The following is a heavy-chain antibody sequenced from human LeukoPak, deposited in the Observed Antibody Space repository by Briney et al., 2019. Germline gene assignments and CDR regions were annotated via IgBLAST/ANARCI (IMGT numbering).Heavy chain of an antibody. D-gene: IGHD1-26*01. CDR1: GFTFSSYG. J-gene: IGHJ4*02. Sequence: PGGSLRLSCAASGFTFSSYGMHWVRQAPGKGLEWVADTSYDGSNKYYADSVKGRFTISRDNSKNTLYLQMNSLRAEDTAVYYCAKGSGSYLSPLYYFDYWGQGTLVTVSS. CDR2: TSYDGSNK. CDR3: AKGSGSYLSPLYYFDY. V-gene: IGHV3-30*18.